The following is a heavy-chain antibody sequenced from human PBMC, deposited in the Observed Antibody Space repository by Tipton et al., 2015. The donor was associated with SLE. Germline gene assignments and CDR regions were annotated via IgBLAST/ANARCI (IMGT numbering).Heavy chain of an antibody. J-gene: IGHJ2*01. CDR2: INHSGSI. CDR3: ARGNWGSSPSWYIDL. V-gene: IGHV4-34*01. D-gene: IGHD7-27*01. CDR1: GGSFSGYF. Sequence: TLSLTCAVYGGSFSGYFWSLIRQPPGKGLEWIGEINHSGSINFNPSLESRVTISVDTSKNQFSLKLSSVTAADTAVYYCARGNWGSSPSWYIDLWGRGTLVTLPS.